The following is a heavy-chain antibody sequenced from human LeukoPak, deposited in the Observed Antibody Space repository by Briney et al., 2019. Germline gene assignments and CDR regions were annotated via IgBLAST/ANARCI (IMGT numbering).Heavy chain of an antibody. CDR1: VYRFTSYE. CDR3: ARDGPTAAPFDY. Sequence: SDNVSCKASVYRFTSYEMHWVRQAPGQGLEWMGIINPSGGSTSYAQRFQGRVAMTRDTSTTTVYMEVNSLTSEDTAVYFCARDGPTAAPFDYWGQGTLVTVSS. D-gene: IGHD2-2*01. V-gene: IGHV1-46*01. J-gene: IGHJ4*02. CDR2: INPSGGST.